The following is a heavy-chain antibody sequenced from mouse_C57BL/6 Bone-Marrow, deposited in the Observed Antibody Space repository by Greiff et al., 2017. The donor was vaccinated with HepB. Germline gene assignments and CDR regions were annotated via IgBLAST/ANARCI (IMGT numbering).Heavy chain of an antibody. D-gene: IGHD1-1*01. J-gene: IGHJ1*03. V-gene: IGHV3-6*01. CDR2: ISYDGSN. CDR1: GYSITSGYY. CDR3: ARSHYYGCSIWYFDV. Sequence: DVKLQESGPGLVKPSQSLSLTCSVTGYSITSGYYWNWIRQFPGNKLEWMGYISYDGSNNYNPSLKNRISITRDTSKNQFFLKLNSVTTEDTATYYCARSHYYGCSIWYFDVWGTGTTVTVSS.